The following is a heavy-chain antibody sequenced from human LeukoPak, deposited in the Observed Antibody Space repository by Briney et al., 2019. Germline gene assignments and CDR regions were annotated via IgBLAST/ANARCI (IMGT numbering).Heavy chain of an antibody. V-gene: IGHV4-30-4*07. Sequence: PSQTPSLTCAVSGGSISSGVDSWSWIRQPPGKGLEWIGYIYYSETTYYNPSLKSRVTISSDTSKNQFSLRLSSVTAADTAVYYCARQVGRGTQIYYMDVWGKGTTVTVSS. CDR3: ARQVGRGTQIYYMDV. D-gene: IGHD3-16*01. CDR1: GGSISSGVDS. CDR2: IYYSETT. J-gene: IGHJ6*03.